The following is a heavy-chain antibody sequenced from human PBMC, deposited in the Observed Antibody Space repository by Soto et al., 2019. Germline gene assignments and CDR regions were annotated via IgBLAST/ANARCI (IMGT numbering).Heavy chain of an antibody. CDR3: ARVGGYGMDV. V-gene: IGHV4-38-2*01. J-gene: IGHJ6*02. Sequence: PSETLSFTCAVSGYSISSGYYWGWIRQPPGKGLEWIGSIYHSGSTYNNPSLKSRVTISVDTSKNQFSLKLSSVTAADTAVYYCARVGGYGMDVWGQGTTVTVSS. D-gene: IGHD3-10*01. CDR2: IYHSGST. CDR1: GYSISSGYY.